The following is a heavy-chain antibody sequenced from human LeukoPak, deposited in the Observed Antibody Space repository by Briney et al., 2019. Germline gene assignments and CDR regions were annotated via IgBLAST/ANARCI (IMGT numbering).Heavy chain of an antibody. CDR3: ARGQKNDILYPELRRFDP. V-gene: IGHV3-23*01. CDR1: GFTFSSYA. J-gene: IGHJ5*02. Sequence: PGGSLRLSCAASGFTFSSYAMSWVRQAPGKGLEWLSGISNSGDTTYDADSVKGRFTISRDNSKNTLYLQMNSLRAEDTAVYYCARGQKNDILYPELRRFDPWGQGTLVTVSS. CDR2: ISNSGDTT. D-gene: IGHD2-8*01.